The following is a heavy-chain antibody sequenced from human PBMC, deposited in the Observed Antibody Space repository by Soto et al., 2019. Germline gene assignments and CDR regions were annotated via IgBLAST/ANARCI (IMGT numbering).Heavy chain of an antibody. CDR1: GFTFSSYA. CDR2: ISGSGSST. CDR3: AKDRTTETSIFEFDY. D-gene: IGHD4-17*01. V-gene: IGHV3-23*01. J-gene: IGHJ4*02. Sequence: GGSLRLSCAASGFTFSSYAMSWVRQAPGKGLEWVSAISGSGSSTYYADSVKGPFTASKDNSKNTLYLQMNSLRAEDTAVYYCAKDRTTETSIFEFDYWGQGTLVTVSS.